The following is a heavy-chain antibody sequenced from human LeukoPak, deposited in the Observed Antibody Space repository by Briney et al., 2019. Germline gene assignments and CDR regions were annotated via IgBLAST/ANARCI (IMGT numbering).Heavy chain of an antibody. CDR2: INHSGST. Sequence: SETLSLTCAVYGGPFSGYYWSWIRQPPGKGLEWIGEINHSGSTNYNPSLKSRVTISVDTSKNQFSLKLSSVTAADTAVYYCARLGVVPAALTSGAFDIWGQGTMVTVSS. V-gene: IGHV4-34*01. D-gene: IGHD2-2*01. J-gene: IGHJ3*02. CDR1: GGPFSGYY. CDR3: ARLGVVPAALTSGAFDI.